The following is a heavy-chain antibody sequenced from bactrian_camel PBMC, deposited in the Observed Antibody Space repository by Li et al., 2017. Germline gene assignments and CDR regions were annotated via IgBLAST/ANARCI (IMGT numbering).Heavy chain of an antibody. Sequence: VQLVESGGGLVQPGGSLRLSCAASGFTFDDYAMGWIRQAPGKGLEWVSGISASGDSTNYADSVKGQFTLSRDNAKSTVYLQMTSLKPEDTAVYYCATGATGVLASTGLSYWGQGTQVTVS. CDR2: ISASGDST. CDR3: ATGATGVLASTGLSY. D-gene: IGHD3*01. CDR1: GFTFDDYA. V-gene: IGHV3-1*01. J-gene: IGHJ4*01.